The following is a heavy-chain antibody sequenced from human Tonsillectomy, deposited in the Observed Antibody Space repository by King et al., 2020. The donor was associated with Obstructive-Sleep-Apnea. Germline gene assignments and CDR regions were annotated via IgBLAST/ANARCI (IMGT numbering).Heavy chain of an antibody. CDR2: ISSSSSYI. CDR1: GFTFSSYS. J-gene: IGHJ6*02. CDR3: ARLIGLLWFGELFGGMDV. D-gene: IGHD3-10*01. V-gene: IGHV3-21*01. Sequence: VQLVESGGGLVKPGGSLRLSCAASGFTFSSYSMNWVRQAPGKGLEWVSSISSSSSYIYYADSVKGRFTISRDNAKNSLYLQMNSLRAEDTAVYYCARLIGLLWFGELFGGMDVWGQGTTVTVSS.